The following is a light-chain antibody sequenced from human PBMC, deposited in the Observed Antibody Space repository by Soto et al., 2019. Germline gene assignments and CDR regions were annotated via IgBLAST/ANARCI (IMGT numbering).Light chain of an antibody. V-gene: IGKV3-11*01. CDR2: DAS. J-gene: IGKJ5*01. Sequence: EIVLTQSPATLSLSPGERATLSCRASESISTYLGWYQQKPDQAPRPLIYDASNRATGIPARFSGSGSGTEFTLTISSLEPEDSAVYFCQQRSSGVTFGQGTRLEIK. CDR1: ESISTY. CDR3: QQRSSGVT.